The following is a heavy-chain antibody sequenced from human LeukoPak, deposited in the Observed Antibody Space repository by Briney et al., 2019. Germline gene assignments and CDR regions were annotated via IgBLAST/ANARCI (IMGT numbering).Heavy chain of an antibody. CDR1: GFTFSSYG. V-gene: IGHV3-30*02. Sequence: GGSLRLSCAASGFTFSSYGMHWVRQAPGKGLECVAFIRYDGSNKYYADSVKGRFTISRDNSKNTLYLQMNSLRAEDTAVYYCAKERYYGSGRSYYFDYWGQGTLVTVSS. D-gene: IGHD3-10*01. CDR2: IRYDGSNK. J-gene: IGHJ4*02. CDR3: AKERYYGSGRSYYFDY.